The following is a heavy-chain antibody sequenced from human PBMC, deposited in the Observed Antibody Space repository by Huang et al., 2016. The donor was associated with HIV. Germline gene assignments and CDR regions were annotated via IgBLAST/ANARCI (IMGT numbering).Heavy chain of an antibody. V-gene: IGHV4-34*01. D-gene: IGHD6-25*01. J-gene: IGHJ3*01. CDR2: INHSGST. CDR1: GESFSGHF. Sequence: QVQLQQWGAGLVKPSETLSLTCAVYGESFSGHFWSWIRQPPGKGLQWIGEINHSGSTNCSPSLKSRITMSVDTSKKQFSLKLKSVTAADTAVYFCARSRRDGSSDAFDVWGQGSMVTVS. CDR3: ARSRRDGSSDAFDV.